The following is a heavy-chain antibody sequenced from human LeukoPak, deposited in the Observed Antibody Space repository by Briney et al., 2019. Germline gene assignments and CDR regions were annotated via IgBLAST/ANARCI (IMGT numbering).Heavy chain of an antibody. CDR3: AREGNYYDSSGSIDAFDI. J-gene: IGHJ3*02. CDR2: VSAYNGNT. D-gene: IGHD3-22*01. CDR1: GYTFTSYG. Sequence: ASVKVSCKPSGYTFTSYGISWVRQAPAQGLEWMGWVSAYNGNTNHAQKLQGRVTMTTDTSTSRAYMELRSLRSVDTAVYYCAREGNYYDSSGSIDAFDIWGQGTMVTVSS. V-gene: IGHV1-18*01.